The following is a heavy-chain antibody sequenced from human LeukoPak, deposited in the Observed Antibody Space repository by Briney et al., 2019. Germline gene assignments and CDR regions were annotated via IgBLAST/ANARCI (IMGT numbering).Heavy chain of an antibody. D-gene: IGHD1-26*01. Sequence: PGGSLRLSCAASGFTFSSYSMNWVRQAPGKGLEWVSSISSSSSYIYYADSVKGRFTISRDNAKNSLYLQMNSLRAEDTAVYYCATFSQASGSYGNYWGQGTLVTVSS. CDR3: ATFSQASGSYGNY. CDR2: ISSSSSYI. J-gene: IGHJ4*02. V-gene: IGHV3-21*01. CDR1: GFTFSSYS.